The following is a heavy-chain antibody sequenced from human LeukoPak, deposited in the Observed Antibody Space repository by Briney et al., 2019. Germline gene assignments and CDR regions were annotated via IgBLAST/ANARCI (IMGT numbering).Heavy chain of an antibody. CDR3: AKSPRDSTGSYYSALDM. CDR2: IGDTGGDT. Sequence: GGSLRLSCAASGFTFSSYAMSWVRQAPGKGLQWVATIGDTGGDTYYADSVRGRFIISRDNSKGTLYLHMSSLRAEDTAIFYCAKSPRDSTGSYYSALDMWGLGTMVAVSS. J-gene: IGHJ3*02. D-gene: IGHD3-22*01. CDR1: GFTFSSYA. V-gene: IGHV3-23*01.